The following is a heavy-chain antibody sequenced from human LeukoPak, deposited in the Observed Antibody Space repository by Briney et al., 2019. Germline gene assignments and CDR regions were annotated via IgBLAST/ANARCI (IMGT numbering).Heavy chain of an antibody. D-gene: IGHD2-8*01. CDR3: AKDTSIGKYCTNGVCSPFDY. V-gene: IGHV3-30*02. Sequence: GGSLRLSCAASGFSDSSSGIHWVRQAPGKGLDWLAFIQYDGRNKYYADSVKGRFTMSRDNSKNTLTMFLQMNSLRVEDTAVYYCAKDTSIGKYCTNGVCSPFDYWGQGTLVTVSS. J-gene: IGHJ4*02. CDR1: GFSDSSSG. CDR2: IQYDGRNK.